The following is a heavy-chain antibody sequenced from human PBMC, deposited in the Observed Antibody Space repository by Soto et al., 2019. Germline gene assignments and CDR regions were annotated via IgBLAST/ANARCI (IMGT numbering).Heavy chain of an antibody. V-gene: IGHV4-34*12. J-gene: IGHJ4*02. D-gene: IGHD3-3*01. CDR3: CY. CDR2: IFHSGST. CDR1: GGSFSDYC. Sequence: PSETLSLTCAVYGGSFSDYCWSWIRQPPGKGLEWIGEIFHSGSTNYNPSLKTRVTISVDKSKNQFSLKLSSVTLRNTAMAPFCYWGQGTLVTVSS.